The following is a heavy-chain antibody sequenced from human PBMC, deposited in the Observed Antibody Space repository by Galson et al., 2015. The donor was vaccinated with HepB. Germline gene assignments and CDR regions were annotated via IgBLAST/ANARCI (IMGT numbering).Heavy chain of an antibody. CDR3: ARDSTAGTNWFDP. CDR2: IYYSGST. V-gene: IGHV4-59*01. CDR1: GGSISSYY. D-gene: IGHD6-13*01. J-gene: IGHJ5*02. Sequence: ETLSLTCTVSGGSISSYYWSWIRQPPGKGLEWIGYIYYSGSTNYNPSLKSRVTISVDTSKNQFSLKLSSVTAADTAVYYCARDSTAGTNWFDPWGQGTLVTVSS.